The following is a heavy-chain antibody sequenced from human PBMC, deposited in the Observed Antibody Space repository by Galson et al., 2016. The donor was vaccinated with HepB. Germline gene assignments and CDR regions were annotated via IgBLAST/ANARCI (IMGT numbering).Heavy chain of an antibody. CDR1: GYTFTRFG. CDR3: TRDLGTAVIYGAY. D-gene: IGHD4/OR15-4a*01. J-gene: IGHJ4*02. Sequence: QSGAEVKKPGASVKVSCKASGYTFTRFGLSWVRQAPGQGLEWMGWISAYNGKTNYAQRLQGRVTMTTDTSTTTAYMELRSLRSDDTAVYYCTRDLGTAVIYGAYWGQGTLVTVSS. V-gene: IGHV1-18*01. CDR2: ISAYNGKT.